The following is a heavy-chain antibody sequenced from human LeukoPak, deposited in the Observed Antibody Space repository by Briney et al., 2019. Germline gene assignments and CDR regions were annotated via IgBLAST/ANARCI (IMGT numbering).Heavy chain of an antibody. CDR1: GFTFSDYY. Sequence: GGSLRLSCAASGFTFSDYYMSWIRQAPGKGLEWVSSIIGSGGTTDHADSVTGRFTISRDNSKNTLYLQMNSLRVEDTALYYCARAYGYSGYYQLPIDYWGQGALVTVSS. CDR2: IIGSGGTT. CDR3: ARAYGYSGYYQLPIDY. V-gene: IGHV3-23*01. D-gene: IGHD3-22*01. J-gene: IGHJ4*02.